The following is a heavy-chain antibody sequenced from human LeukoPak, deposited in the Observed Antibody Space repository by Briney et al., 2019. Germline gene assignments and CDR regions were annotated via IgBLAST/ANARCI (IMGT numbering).Heavy chain of an antibody. V-gene: IGHV3-23*01. CDR2: ISGSGGST. J-gene: IGHJ6*02. CDR3: AKDLMVRGVQRKDV. Sequence: RAGGSLRLSCAASGFTFSSYAMSWVRQAPGKGLEWVSAISGSGGSTYYADSVKGRFTISRDNSKNTLYLQMNRLRAEDTAVYYRAKDLMVRGVQRKDVRGQGTTVPVPS. D-gene: IGHD3-10*01. CDR1: GFTFSSYA.